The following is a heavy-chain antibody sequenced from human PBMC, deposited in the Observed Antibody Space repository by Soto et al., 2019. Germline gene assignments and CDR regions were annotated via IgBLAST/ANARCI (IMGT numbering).Heavy chain of an antibody. J-gene: IGHJ5*02. V-gene: IGHV4-31*03. CDR1: GDSISNGGYY. Sequence: KPSETLSLTCTVSGDSISNGGYYWSWIRRNPGKGLEWIGYIYYTRNTYYNPSLKSRITISIDTSENQFFLKLNSVTAADTAVYYCARAVVPYDSTGYSYEGTWFDPWGQGTLVTVSS. D-gene: IGHD3-22*01. CDR3: ARAVVPYDSTGYSYEGTWFDP. CDR2: IYYTRNT.